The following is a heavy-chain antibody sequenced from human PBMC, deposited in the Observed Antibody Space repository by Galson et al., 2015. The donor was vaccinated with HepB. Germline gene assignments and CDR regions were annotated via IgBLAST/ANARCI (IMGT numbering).Heavy chain of an antibody. CDR3: AKDRVGAAPLGTFDM. V-gene: IGHV3-23*01. J-gene: IGHJ3*02. CDR2: ISSSGTT. Sequence: SLRLSCAASGFTFRTYAMTWVRQAPGKGLEWVSIISSSGTTYYADAVKGRFTISRDNSKTRLYLQMNSLRADDTAIYYCAKDRVGAAPLGTFDMWGQGTLVTVSS. CDR1: GFTFRTYA. D-gene: IGHD1-26*01.